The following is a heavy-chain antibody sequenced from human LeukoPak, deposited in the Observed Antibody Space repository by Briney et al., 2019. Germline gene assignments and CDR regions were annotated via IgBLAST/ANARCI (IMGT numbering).Heavy chain of an antibody. Sequence: SETLSLTCAVSGGSISTGNKWWSWVRQPPGKGLEWIGEIYHSGSSNYNPSLKSRVTMSVDKSKNQFSLKLSSVTAADTAVYFCARDLLLSSVFDPWGQGTLVTVSS. CDR2: IYHSGSS. CDR3: ARDLLLSSVFDP. CDR1: GGSISTGNKW. D-gene: IGHD3-10*01. J-gene: IGHJ5*02. V-gene: IGHV4-4*02.